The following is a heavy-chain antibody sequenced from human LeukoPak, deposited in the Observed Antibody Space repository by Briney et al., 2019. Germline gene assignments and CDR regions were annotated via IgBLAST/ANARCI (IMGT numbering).Heavy chain of an antibody. D-gene: IGHD6-19*01. CDR3: ARDVAVAGVGAFDI. CDR2: MNPNSGNT. Sequence: ASVKVSCKASGYTFTSYDINWVRQATGQGLEWMGWMNPNSGNTGYAQKFQGRVTVTRNTSISTAYMELSSLRSEDTAVYYCARDVAVAGVGAFDIWGQGTMVTVSS. V-gene: IGHV1-8*01. CDR1: GYTFTSYD. J-gene: IGHJ3*02.